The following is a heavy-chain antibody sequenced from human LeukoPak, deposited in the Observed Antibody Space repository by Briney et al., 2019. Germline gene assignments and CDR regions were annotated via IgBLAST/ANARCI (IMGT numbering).Heavy chain of an antibody. V-gene: IGHV1-46*01. J-gene: IGHJ4*02. D-gene: IGHD6-19*01. CDR1: GYTFANYY. Sequence: ASVKVSCKASGYTFANYYIHWVRQAPGQGLEWMGLINPSGDSTSDAQKFQGRVTMTRDTSTSTVYMELSSLRSEDTAVYYCASPKPQGIAVAGTDYWGQGTLVTVSS. CDR2: INPSGDST. CDR3: ASPKPQGIAVAGTDY.